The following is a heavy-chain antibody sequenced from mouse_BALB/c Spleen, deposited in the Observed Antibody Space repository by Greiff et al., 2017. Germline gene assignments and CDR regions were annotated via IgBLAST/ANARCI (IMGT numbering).Heavy chain of an antibody. CDR1: GFTFSSYA. J-gene: IGHJ3*01. CDR2: ISSGGST. V-gene: IGHV5-6-5*01. Sequence: EVQRVESGGGLVKPGGSLKLSCAASGFTFSSYAMSWVRQTPEKRLEWVASISSGGSTYYPDSVKGRFTISRDNARNILYLQMSSLRSEDTAMYYCARGQFITTASFAYWGQGTLVTVSA. CDR3: ARGQFITTASFAY. D-gene: IGHD1-2*01.